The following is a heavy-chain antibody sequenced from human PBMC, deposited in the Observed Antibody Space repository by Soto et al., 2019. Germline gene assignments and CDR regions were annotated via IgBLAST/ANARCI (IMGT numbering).Heavy chain of an antibody. V-gene: IGHV2-5*02. CDR1: GFSLRSSGVG. J-gene: IGHJ3*02. CDR2: IYWDDDK. Sequence: QITLKESGPTLVKPTQTLTLTCTFSGFSLRSSGVGVGWIRQPPGKALEWLALIYWDDDKLYSPSLKSRLSITQDTSTNQVVLSMTNMDPMDTATYYCAHSRQAMSAFDMWGQGTMVIVSS. CDR3: AHSRQAMSAFDM.